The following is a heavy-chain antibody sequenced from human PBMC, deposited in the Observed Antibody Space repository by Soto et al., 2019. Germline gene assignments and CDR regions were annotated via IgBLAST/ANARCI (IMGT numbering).Heavy chain of an antibody. V-gene: IGHV3-7*04. J-gene: IGHJ6*02. Sequence: GGSLRLSCAASGFTVSSYHMSWVRQAPGKGLEWVANIKQDGSEKYYVDSVKGRFTISRDNAKNSLYLQMNSLRAEDTAVYYCARFYYDSSGYLPSPYYYYYGMDVWGQGTTVTVSS. CDR2: IKQDGSEK. CDR1: GFTVSSYH. CDR3: ARFYYDSSGYLPSPYYYYYGMDV. D-gene: IGHD3-22*01.